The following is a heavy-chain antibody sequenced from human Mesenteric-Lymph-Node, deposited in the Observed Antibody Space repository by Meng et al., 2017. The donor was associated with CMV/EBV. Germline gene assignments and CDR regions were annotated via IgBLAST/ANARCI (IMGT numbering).Heavy chain of an antibody. CDR2: IGTAGDT. J-gene: IGHJ6*02. CDR1: GFTFSSYD. CDR3: ARDSSSSGWYSMYYYYGMDV. Sequence: GESLKISCAACGFTFSSYDMHWVRQATGKGLEWVSAIGTAGDTYYPGSVKGQFTISRENAKNSLYLQMNSLRAGDTAVYYCARDSSSSGWYSMYYYYGMDVWGQGTTVTVSS. D-gene: IGHD6-19*01. V-gene: IGHV3-13*03.